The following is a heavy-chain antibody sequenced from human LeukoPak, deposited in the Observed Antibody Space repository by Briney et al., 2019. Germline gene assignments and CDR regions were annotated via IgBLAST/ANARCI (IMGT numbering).Heavy chain of an antibody. J-gene: IGHJ6*03. V-gene: IGHV4-34*01. CDR1: GGSFSGYY. CDR2: INHSGST. D-gene: IGHD6-13*01. Sequence: SETLSLTCAVYGGSFSGYYWSWIRQPPGKGLEWIGEINHSGSTNYNPSLKSRVTISVDTSKNQFSLKLSSVTAADTAVYYCARGSIAAASTRWYYYYYMDVWGKGTTVTVSS. CDR3: ARGSIAAASTRWYYYYYMDV.